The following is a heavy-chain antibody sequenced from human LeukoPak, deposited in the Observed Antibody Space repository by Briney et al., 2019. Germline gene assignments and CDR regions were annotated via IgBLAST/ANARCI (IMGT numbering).Heavy chain of an antibody. CDR2: IKQDGSDK. D-gene: IGHD1-26*01. J-gene: IGHJ3*02. Sequence: GGSLRLSCAASGFTFTKYWMTWVRQAPGKGLEWVGNIKQDGSDKNYMDSVKGRFTISRDSSKNTVYLQMNSLRAEDTAVYYCAKDRVGYSGSYSAFDIWGQGTMVTVSS. CDR3: AKDRVGYSGSYSAFDI. CDR1: GFTFTKYW. V-gene: IGHV3-7*01.